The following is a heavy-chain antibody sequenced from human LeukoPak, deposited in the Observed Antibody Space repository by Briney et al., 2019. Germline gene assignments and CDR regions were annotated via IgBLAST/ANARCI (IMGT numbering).Heavy chain of an antibody. D-gene: IGHD3-22*01. CDR2: IYYSGST. Sequence: SQTLSLTCTVSGGSISSGDYYWSWIRQPPGKGLEWIGYIYYSGSTYYNPSLKSRVTISVDTSKNQFSLKLSSVTAADTGVYYCARDLGYYESSGSDAGGYWGQGTLVTVSS. CDR1: GGSISSGDYY. V-gene: IGHV4-30-4*08. CDR3: ARDLGYYESSGSDAGGY. J-gene: IGHJ4*02.